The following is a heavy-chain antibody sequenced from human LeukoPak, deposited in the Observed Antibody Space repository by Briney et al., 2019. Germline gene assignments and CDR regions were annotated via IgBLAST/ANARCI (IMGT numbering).Heavy chain of an antibody. CDR3: ARGGRGSSSWYPLSSNWFDP. CDR1: GGSISSYY. D-gene: IGHD6-13*01. CDR2: IYTSGST. Sequence: PSETLSLACTVSGGSISSYYWSWIRQPAGKGLEWIGRIYTSGSTNYNPSLKSRVTMSVDTSKNQFSLKLSSVTAADTAVYYCARGGRGSSSWYPLSSNWFDPRGQGTLVTVSS. J-gene: IGHJ5*02. V-gene: IGHV4-4*07.